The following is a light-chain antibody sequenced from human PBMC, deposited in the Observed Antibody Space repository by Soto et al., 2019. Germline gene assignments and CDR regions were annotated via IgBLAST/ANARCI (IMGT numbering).Light chain of an antibody. J-gene: IGKJ1*01. Sequence: EIVLTQSPGTLSLSPGERATLSCRASQSVSSSYLAWYQQKPGQAPRLLIYGASSRATGIPDRFSGSGFGTDFTLTISRLEPEDFAVYYCQQYGSSPWTFGQGTRWIS. CDR2: GAS. CDR1: QSVSSSY. CDR3: QQYGSSPWT. V-gene: IGKV3-20*01.